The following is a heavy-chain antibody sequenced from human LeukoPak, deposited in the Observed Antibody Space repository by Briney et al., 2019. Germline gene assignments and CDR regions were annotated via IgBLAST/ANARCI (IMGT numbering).Heavy chain of an antibody. D-gene: IGHD5-24*01. CDR1: GGSFSGYY. J-gene: IGHJ3*02. CDR2: IYTSGST. CDR3: AREGVRDGYTIGGAFDI. V-gene: IGHV4-4*07. Sequence: PSETLSLTCAVYGGSFSGYYWSWIRQPAGKGLEWIGRIYTSGSTNYNPSLKSRVTMSVDTSKNQFSLKLSSVTAADTAVYYCAREGVRDGYTIGGAFDIWGQGTMVTVSS.